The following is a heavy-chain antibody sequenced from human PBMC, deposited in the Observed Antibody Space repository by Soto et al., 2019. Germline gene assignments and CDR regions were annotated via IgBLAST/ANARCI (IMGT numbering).Heavy chain of an antibody. CDR3: ARVFYTDSGGYPRPIFDS. D-gene: IGHD2-15*01. CDR2: MYRDGTT. J-gene: IGHJ5*01. V-gene: IGHV4-4*07. CDR1: SGSITEYS. Sequence: SETLSLTCVVSSGSITEYSWTWIRRPAGKGLEWIGSMYRDGTTSYNPSLESRGTMSLDTSKNHFSLELTSVTAADTALYYCARVFYTDSGGYPRPIFDSWVPGTLVT.